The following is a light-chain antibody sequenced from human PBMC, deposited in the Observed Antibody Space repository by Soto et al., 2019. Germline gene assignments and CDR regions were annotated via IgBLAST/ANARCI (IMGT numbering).Light chain of an antibody. V-gene: IGLV2-14*01. CDR2: GVR. CDR1: SNDIGSYDY. J-gene: IGLJ1*01. CDR3: CSYAGSYTYV. Sequence: QSALTQPTSVSGSPGQSITISCTGNSNDIGSYDYVSWYQQHPGKAPRLLIHGVRNRPSGISSRFSASKSGLTASLTISGLQAEDESDYYCCSYAGSYTYVFGTGAKVTV.